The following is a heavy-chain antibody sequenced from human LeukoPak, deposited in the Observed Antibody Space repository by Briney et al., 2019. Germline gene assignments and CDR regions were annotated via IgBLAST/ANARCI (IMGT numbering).Heavy chain of an antibody. CDR2: IYPGDSDT. J-gene: IGHJ5*01. CDR3: ARQGCSSATCYINWFDP. CDR1: GYSFTSYW. Sequence: GESLKVSCQGSGYSFTSYWIGWVRQMPGKGLEWMGIIYPGDSDTRYSPSFQGQVTISADKSISTAYLQWSSLKASDTAMYYCARQGCSSATCYINWFDPWGQGTMVTVS. V-gene: IGHV5-51*01. D-gene: IGHD2-2*02.